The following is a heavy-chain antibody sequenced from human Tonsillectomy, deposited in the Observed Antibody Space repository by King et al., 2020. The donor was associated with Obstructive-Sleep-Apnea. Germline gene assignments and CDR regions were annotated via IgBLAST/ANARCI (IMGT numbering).Heavy chain of an antibody. CDR3: AKNYYDSSGYYSCDTFDL. V-gene: IGHV1-18*01. J-gene: IGHJ3*01. D-gene: IGHD3-22*01. CDR2: ISAYNGNT. Sequence: QLVQSGAEVKKPGASVKVSCKASGYTFTSNGISWVRQAPGQGLEWMGWISAYNGNTKYSQKLQGRVTMTTDPSTSTAYMELRSLRADDTAVYYCAKNYYDSSGYYSCDTFDLWGQGTMVIVSS. CDR1: GYTFTSNG.